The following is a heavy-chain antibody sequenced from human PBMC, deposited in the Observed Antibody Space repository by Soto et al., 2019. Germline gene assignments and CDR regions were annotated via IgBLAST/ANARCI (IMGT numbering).Heavy chain of an antibody. CDR1: GDSVSSNSAA. CDR3: AGTTSHQWYYMDV. D-gene: IGHD1-7*01. V-gene: IGHV6-1*01. J-gene: IGHJ6*03. Sequence: SQTLSLTCGISGDSVSSNSAAWNWIRLSPSRGLEWLARTYYRSRWYNDYAVSVRSRITVNPDTSKNQFSLQLTSVTPEDRAVYYCAGTTSHQWYYMDVWGKGTTVTVSS. CDR2: TYYRSRWYN.